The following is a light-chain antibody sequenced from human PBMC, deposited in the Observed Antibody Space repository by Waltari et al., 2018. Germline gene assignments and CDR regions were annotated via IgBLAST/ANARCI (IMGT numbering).Light chain of an antibody. Sequence: QSALTQPASVSGSPGQSITISCTGASSDFGSYNLFSWYQQHPGKAPKVMIYEVTKRPSGVSVLFSVSRSGNSASLTISGLQPEDEADYYCCSYAGSGTLDVVFGGGTKLTVL. CDR2: EVT. CDR3: CSYAGSGTLDVV. V-gene: IGLV2-23*02. J-gene: IGLJ2*01. CDR1: SSDFGSYNL.